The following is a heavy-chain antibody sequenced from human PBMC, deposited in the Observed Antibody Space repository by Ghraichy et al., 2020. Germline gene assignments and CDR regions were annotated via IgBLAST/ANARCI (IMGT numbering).Heavy chain of an antibody. Sequence: SETLSLTCTVSGGSISSGDYYWSWIRQPPGKGPEWIGYIYYSGSTYYNPSLKSRVTISVDTSKNQFSLKLSSVTAADTAVYYCARLTTVVTYWYFDLWGRGTLVTVSS. CDR1: GGSISSGDYY. J-gene: IGHJ2*01. D-gene: IGHD4-23*01. CDR2: IYYSGST. CDR3: ARLTTVVTYWYFDL. V-gene: IGHV4-30-4*01.